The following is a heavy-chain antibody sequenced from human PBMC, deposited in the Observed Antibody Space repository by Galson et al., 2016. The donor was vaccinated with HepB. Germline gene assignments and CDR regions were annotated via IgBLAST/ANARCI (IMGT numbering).Heavy chain of an antibody. CDR2: ITSGGTT. V-gene: IGHV3-23*01. D-gene: IGHD2-15*01. CDR1: GFTFNNYA. J-gene: IGHJ4*02. CDR3: ARDSGLLCSGDNCLRGSFDS. Sequence: LSCAASGFTFNNYAMNWVRQAPGRGLEWVSSITSGGTTYYADSVKGRFTISRDNSKNTQYLQMSSLRAEDTALYFCARDSGLLCSGDNCLRGSFDSWGQGSLVTVSS.